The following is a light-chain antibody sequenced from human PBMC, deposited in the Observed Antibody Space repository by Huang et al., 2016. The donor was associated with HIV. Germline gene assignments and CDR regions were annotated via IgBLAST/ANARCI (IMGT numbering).Light chain of an antibody. J-gene: IGKJ1*01. CDR2: GAY. Sequence: EIVMTQSPATLSVSPGERATLSCRASQSVSSNLAWYQQKPGQAPRPLIYGAYTRATGIPARFSGSGSGTEFTLTISSLQSEDFAVYYCQQYNNWPRTFGQGTKVEIK. V-gene: IGKV3-15*01. CDR3: QQYNNWPRT. CDR1: QSVSSN.